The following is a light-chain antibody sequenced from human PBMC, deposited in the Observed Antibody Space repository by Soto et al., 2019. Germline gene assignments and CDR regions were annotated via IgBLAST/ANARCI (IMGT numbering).Light chain of an antibody. CDR1: QSVSSN. J-gene: IGKJ1*01. CDR2: GAS. CDR3: QQYNNWPPWT. Sequence: EIVMTQSPATLSVSPGERATLSCRASQSVSSNLACYQQKPGQAPRLLIYGASTRATGIPARFSGSGSGTEFALTISSRQSEDFAVYYCQQYNNWPPWTVGQGTKVEIK. V-gene: IGKV3-15*01.